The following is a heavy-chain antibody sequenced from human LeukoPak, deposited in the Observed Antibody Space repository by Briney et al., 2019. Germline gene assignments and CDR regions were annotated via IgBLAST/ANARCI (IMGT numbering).Heavy chain of an antibody. CDR1: GYTFTGYY. J-gene: IGHJ4*02. CDR2: INPNSGGT. Sequence: ASVKVSCKASGYTFTGYYMHWVRQAPGQGPEWMGWINPNSGGTNYAQKFQGRVTMTRDTSISTAYMELSRLRSDDTAVYYCARVPNYDFWSGPIYYFDYWGQGTLVTVSS. V-gene: IGHV1-2*02. CDR3: ARVPNYDFWSGPIYYFDY. D-gene: IGHD3-3*01.